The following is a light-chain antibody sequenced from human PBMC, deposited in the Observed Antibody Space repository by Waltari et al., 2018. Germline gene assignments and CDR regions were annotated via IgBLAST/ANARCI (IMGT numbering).Light chain of an antibody. CDR1: QSVSSSY. J-gene: IGKJ2*01. V-gene: IGKV3-20*01. CDR3: QQYGSSPLYT. Sequence: EIVLTQSPGTLSLSPGERATLSCRASQSVSSSYLAWYQQKPGQAPRLLSYGASSRATGIPDRFSGSGSGTDFTLTISRLEPEDCAVYYCQQYGSSPLYTFGQGTKLEIQ. CDR2: GAS.